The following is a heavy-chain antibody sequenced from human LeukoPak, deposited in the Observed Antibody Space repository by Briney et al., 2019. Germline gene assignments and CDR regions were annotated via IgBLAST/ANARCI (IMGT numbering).Heavy chain of an antibody. J-gene: IGHJ4*02. CDR3: ARSPGCDYDY. Sequence: PSETLSLTCAVYGGSFSGYYWSWIRQPPGKGLEWIGEINHSGSTNYNPSLKSRVTISVDTSKNQFSLKLSSVTAADTAVYYCARSPGCDYDYWGQGTLVTVSS. D-gene: IGHD2-8*01. CDR1: GGSFSGYY. V-gene: IGHV4-34*01. CDR2: INHSGST.